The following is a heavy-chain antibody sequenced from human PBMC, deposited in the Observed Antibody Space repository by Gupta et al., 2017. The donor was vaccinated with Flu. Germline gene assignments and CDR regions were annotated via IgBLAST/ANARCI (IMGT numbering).Heavy chain of an antibody. V-gene: IGHV3-30*18. J-gene: IGHJ6*02. Sequence: QVQLVESGGGVVQPGRSLRLSCAASGFTFSSYGMHWVRQAPGKGLEWVAVISYDGSNKYDADSVKSRFTISRDNSKNTLYLQRNSLRAEDTAVYYCAKDRARYCSGGSCYSAGMDVWGQGTTVTVSS. CDR2: ISYDGSNK. CDR1: GFTFSSYG. D-gene: IGHD2-15*01. CDR3: AKDRARYCSGGSCYSAGMDV.